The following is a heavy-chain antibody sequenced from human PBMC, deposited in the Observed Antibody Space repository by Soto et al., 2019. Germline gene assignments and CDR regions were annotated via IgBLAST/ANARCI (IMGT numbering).Heavy chain of an antibody. V-gene: IGHV1-18*01. D-gene: IGHD3-16*01. J-gene: IGHJ6*02. Sequence: QVQLVQSGDEVKKPGASVKVYCKASGYIFVNYGIAWVRQAPGQGLEWMGWISPYTGNTHSATKVQGRLTMNTDTSTSTAYMELGSLTSDGTAVYYCVMVDNYVTPTPQDVWGQGTTVTVSS. CDR1: GYIFVNYG. CDR3: VMVDNYVTPTPQDV. CDR2: ISPYTGNT.